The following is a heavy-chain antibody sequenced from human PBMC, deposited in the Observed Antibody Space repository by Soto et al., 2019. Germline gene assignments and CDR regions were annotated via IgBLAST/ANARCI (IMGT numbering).Heavy chain of an antibody. CDR2: INHSGST. V-gene: IGHV4-34*01. J-gene: IGHJ4*02. CDR3: ARQRGYGPFDY. Sequence: QVQLQQWGAGLLKPSETLSLTCAVYGGSFSGYYWSWIRQPPGKGLEWIGEINHSGSTNYNPSLKSRVTISVDTSKNQFYLKLSSVTAADTAVYYCARQRGYGPFDYWGQGTLVTVSS. D-gene: IGHD5-12*01. CDR1: GGSFSGYY.